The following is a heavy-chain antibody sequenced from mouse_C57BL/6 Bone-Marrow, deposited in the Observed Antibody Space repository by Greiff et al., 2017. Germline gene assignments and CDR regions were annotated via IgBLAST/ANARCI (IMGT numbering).Heavy chain of an antibody. D-gene: IGHD1-1*01. CDR3: ASHYGSSSYWYFDV. Sequence: VQLQQPGAELVKPGASVKLSCKASGYTFTSYWMPWVKQRPGQGLEWIGGIDPSDSYTNYNQKFKGKATLTVDTSSSTADMQLSSLTSEDSAVYYCASHYGSSSYWYFDVWGTGTTVTVSS. V-gene: IGHV1-50*01. CDR1: GYTFTSYW. CDR2: IDPSDSYT. J-gene: IGHJ1*03.